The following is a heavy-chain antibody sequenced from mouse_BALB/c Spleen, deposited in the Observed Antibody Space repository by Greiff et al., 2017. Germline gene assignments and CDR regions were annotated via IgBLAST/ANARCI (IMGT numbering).Heavy chain of an antibody. Sequence: EVQLQESGGGLVQPGGSRKLSCAASGFTFSSFGMHWVRQAPEKGLEWVAYISSGSSTIYYADTVKGRFTISRDNPKNTLFLQMTSLRSEDTAMYYCARHYYGSSYWFAYWGQGTLVTVSA. CDR1: GFTFSSFG. J-gene: IGHJ3*01. CDR2: ISSGSSTI. D-gene: IGHD1-1*01. CDR3: ARHYYGSSYWFAY. V-gene: IGHV5-17*02.